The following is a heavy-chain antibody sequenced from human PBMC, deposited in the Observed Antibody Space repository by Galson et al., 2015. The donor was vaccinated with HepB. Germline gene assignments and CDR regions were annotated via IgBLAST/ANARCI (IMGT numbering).Heavy chain of an antibody. CDR2: ISYDGSIE. D-gene: IGHD2-2*01. J-gene: IGHJ6*03. CDR1: RFAFSTYA. V-gene: IGHV3-30-3*01. Sequence: SLRLSCAASRFAFSTYAMHWVRQAPGKGLEWVAVISYDGSIEYYADSVKGRFTISRDSSMGTLYLQMNNLRAEDTAVYYCARGPAAAVSTRPSYYYYMDVWGKGTTVTVSS. CDR3: ARGPAAAVSTRPSYYYYMDV.